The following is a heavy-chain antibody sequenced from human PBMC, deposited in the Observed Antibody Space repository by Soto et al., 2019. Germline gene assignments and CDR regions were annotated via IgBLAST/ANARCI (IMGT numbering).Heavy chain of an antibody. V-gene: IGHV3-9*01. Sequence: GGSLRLSCAASGFTFDDYAMHWVRQAPGKGLEWVSGISWNSGSIGYADSVKGRFTISRDNAKNSLYLQMNSLRAEDTALYYCAKDTGGVSYSGYDTTDWWYFDLWGRGTLVTVSS. D-gene: IGHD5-12*01. J-gene: IGHJ2*01. CDR1: GFTFDDYA. CDR3: AKDTGGVSYSGYDTTDWWYFDL. CDR2: ISWNSGSI.